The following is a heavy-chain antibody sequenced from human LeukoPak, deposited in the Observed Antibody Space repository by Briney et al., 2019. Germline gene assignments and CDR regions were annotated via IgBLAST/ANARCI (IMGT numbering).Heavy chain of an antibody. CDR2: LYHSGSP. J-gene: IGHJ4*02. CDR3: ATLTGTTYPYYFDF. Sequence: SETLSLTCTVSGASIRHYYWSWIRQPPGKGLEWVGNLYHSGSPNYNPSLKSRVTISIDTAKNQFSLRLRSVTAADTAVYYCATLTGTTYPYYFDFWGQATLVTVSS. CDR1: GASIRHYY. V-gene: IGHV4-59*01. D-gene: IGHD1-20*01.